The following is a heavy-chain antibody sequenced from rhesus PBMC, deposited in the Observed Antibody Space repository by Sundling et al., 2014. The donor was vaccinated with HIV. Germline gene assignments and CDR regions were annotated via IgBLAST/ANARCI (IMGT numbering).Heavy chain of an antibody. CDR3: ARDGEGSGWSGWNPSPFDY. J-gene: IGHJ4*01. CDR1: GGSISNYD. CDR2: ISGSGEKT. Sequence: QVQLQESGPAVVKPSETLSLTCAVSGGSISNYDWSWIRQPPGKGLEWIGRISGSGEKTDSNPSLKSRVTISKDTSKIQFSLKLTSVTAADTAVYFCARDGEGSGWSGWNPSPFDYWGQGVLVTVSS. V-gene: IGHV4-173*01. D-gene: IGHD6-31*01.